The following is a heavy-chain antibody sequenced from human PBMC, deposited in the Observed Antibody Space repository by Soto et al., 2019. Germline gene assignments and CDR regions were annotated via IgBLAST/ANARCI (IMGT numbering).Heavy chain of an antibody. CDR1: GFTFSSYA. CDR2: ISGSGGST. J-gene: IGHJ4*02. Sequence: GGSLRLSCAASGFTFSSYAMSWVRQAPGKGLEWVSAISGSGGSTYYADSVKGRFTISRDNSKNTLYLQMNSLRAEDTAVYYCAKDGVPITMIVVVISYFDYWGQGTLVTVSS. V-gene: IGHV3-23*01. CDR3: AKDGVPITMIVVVISYFDY. D-gene: IGHD3-22*01.